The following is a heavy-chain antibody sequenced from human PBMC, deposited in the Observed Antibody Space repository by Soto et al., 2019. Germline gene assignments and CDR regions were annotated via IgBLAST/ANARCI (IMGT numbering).Heavy chain of an antibody. J-gene: IGHJ6*02. Sequence: QVQLVQSGAEVKKPGASVKVFCKASGYTFTSYDINWVRQATGQGLEWMGWMNPNSGNTGYAQKFQGRVTMTRNTSISTAYMELSSLRSEDTAVYYCARGRGDSIYYYYGMDVWGQGTTVTVSS. CDR2: MNPNSGNT. CDR3: ARGRGDSIYYYYGMDV. D-gene: IGHD4-17*01. CDR1: GYTFTSYD. V-gene: IGHV1-8*01.